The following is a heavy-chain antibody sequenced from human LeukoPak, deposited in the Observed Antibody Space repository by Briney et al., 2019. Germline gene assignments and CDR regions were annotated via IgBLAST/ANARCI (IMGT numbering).Heavy chain of an antibody. CDR3: ARRTGDSYYFDY. Sequence: GGSLRLSCAASGFTFNFYNMNWVRQAPGKGLEWLSYISGSSSTVHYADSVKGRFTVSRDNAKNSLYLQMNSLRAEDTAVYYCARRTGDSYYFDYWGQGTLVTVSS. CDR1: GFTFNFYN. CDR2: ISGSSSTV. D-gene: IGHD1-26*01. J-gene: IGHJ4*02. V-gene: IGHV3-48*01.